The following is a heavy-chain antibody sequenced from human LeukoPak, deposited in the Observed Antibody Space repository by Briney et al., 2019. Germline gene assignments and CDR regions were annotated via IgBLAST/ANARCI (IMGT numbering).Heavy chain of an antibody. CDR3: ARESAGTGGWFDP. D-gene: IGHD6-13*01. V-gene: IGHV4-38-2*02. CDR2: INHSGST. Sequence: SQTLSLTCTVSGYSISSGSYWGWIRQPPGKGLEWIGEINHSGSTNYNPSLKSRVTISVDTSKNQFSLKLSSVTAADTAVYYCARESAGTGGWFDPWGQGALVTVSS. J-gene: IGHJ5*02. CDR1: GYSISSGSY.